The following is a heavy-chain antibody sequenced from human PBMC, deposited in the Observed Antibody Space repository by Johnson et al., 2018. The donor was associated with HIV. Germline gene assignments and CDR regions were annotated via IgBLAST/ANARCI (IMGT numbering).Heavy chain of an antibody. Sequence: VQLVESGGGLVQPGRSLRLSCAASGFTFDDYAMHLVRQAPGKGLEWVSGISLNSGSIGHADSVKGRFTIARDNAKNSLHLQMSSLRAEDTALYYCAKGATRYKTDGSKHDGAFDVWGQGTMVTVSS. CDR3: AKGATRYKTDGSKHDGAFDV. V-gene: IGHV3-9*01. CDR1: GFTFDDYA. D-gene: IGHD1-26*01. CDR2: ISLNSGSI. J-gene: IGHJ3*01.